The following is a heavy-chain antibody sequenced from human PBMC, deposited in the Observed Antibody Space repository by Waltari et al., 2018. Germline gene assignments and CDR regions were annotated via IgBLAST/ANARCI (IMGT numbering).Heavy chain of an antibody. J-gene: IGHJ4*02. D-gene: IGHD2-15*01. Sequence: EVQLVESGGTFAQPGGSPRLSCVASGFTFCDYEMHWVSKVTGKGLEGFSYIVSSGSTIYYADSVRGRFTISRDNAKNSLYLEMSSLRAEDTALYYCARDGGAYCNGGNCSPLEQWGQGTLVTVSS. CDR1: GFTFCDYE. CDR3: ARDGGAYCNGGNCSPLEQ. CDR2: IVSSGSTI. V-gene: IGHV3-48*03.